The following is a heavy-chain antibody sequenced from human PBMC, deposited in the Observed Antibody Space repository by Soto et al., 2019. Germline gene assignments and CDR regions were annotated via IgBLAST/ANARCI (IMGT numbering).Heavy chain of an antibody. D-gene: IGHD3-22*01. CDR1: GGSISSGDYY. Sequence: SETLSLTCTVSGGSISSGDYYWSWIRQPPGKGLEWIGNIYYSGRTYSNPSLKSRLTISVDTSRNQFSLKLTSLTAADTAVYYCARTSYDSSGTAADPWGQGTLVTVSS. CDR2: IYYSGRT. CDR3: ARTSYDSSGTAADP. V-gene: IGHV4-30-4*08. J-gene: IGHJ5*02.